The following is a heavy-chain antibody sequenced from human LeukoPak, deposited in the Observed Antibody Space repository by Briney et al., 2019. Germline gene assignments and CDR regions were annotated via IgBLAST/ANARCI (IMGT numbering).Heavy chain of an antibody. Sequence: PSETLSLTFAVYGVSFSGYYWSWIRQPPGKGLEWIGEINHSGSPNYNPSLKSRVTISEDTSKNLFSLKLSAVTPPDTAVYYCAVSSIAVAGTFRVFDVDGTGDYMDVWGKGTTVTVSS. CDR2: INHSGSP. CDR1: GVSFSGYY. V-gene: IGHV4-34*01. J-gene: IGHJ6*03. D-gene: IGHD6-19*01. CDR3: AVSSIAVAGTFRVFDVDGTGDYMDV.